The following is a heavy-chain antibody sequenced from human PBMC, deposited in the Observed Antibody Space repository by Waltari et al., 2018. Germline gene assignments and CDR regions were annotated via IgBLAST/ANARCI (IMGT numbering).Heavy chain of an antibody. CDR2: INHSGST. J-gene: IGHJ3*02. Sequence: QLQLQQWGAGLLKPSETLSLTCAVYGGSFSGYYWSWIRQPPGKGLEWIGEINHSGSTNYNPSLKSRVTISVDTSKNQFSLKLSSVTAADTAVYYCARGRIMITFGGVIAYAFDIWGQGTMVTVSS. CDR1: GGSFSGYY. CDR3: ARGRIMITFGGVIAYAFDI. D-gene: IGHD3-16*02. V-gene: IGHV4-34*01.